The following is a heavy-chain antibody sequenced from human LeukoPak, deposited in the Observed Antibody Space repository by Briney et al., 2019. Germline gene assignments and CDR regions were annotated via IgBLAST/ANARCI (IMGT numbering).Heavy chain of an antibody. J-gene: IGHJ6*03. CDR1: GFTFSSFA. CDR2: ISYDGSNK. D-gene: IGHD6-13*01. V-gene: IGHV3-30*04. CDR3: ASLLFSSSWSHYYYHYMDV. Sequence: GRSLRLSCAASGFTFSSFAMHWVRQAPGKGLEWVAVISYDGSNKYYADSVRGRFTISRDNSKNTLYLQMNSLRAEDTAVYYCASLLFSSSWSHYYYHYMDVWGKGTTVTVSS.